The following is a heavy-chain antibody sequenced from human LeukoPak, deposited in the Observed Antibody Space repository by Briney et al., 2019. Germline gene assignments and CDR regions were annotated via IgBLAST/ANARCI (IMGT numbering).Heavy chain of an antibody. CDR1: GFTFSSYW. J-gene: IGHJ4*02. D-gene: IGHD3-22*01. V-gene: IGHV3-7*01. CDR3: ARGDDSSGYYAPINY. CDR2: IKQDGSEK. Sequence: GGSLRLSCAASGFTFSSYWMSWVRQAPGKGLEWVANIKQDGSEKYYVDSVKGRFAISRDNAKNSLYLRMNSLRAEDTAVYYCARGDDSSGYYAPINYWGQGTLVTVSS.